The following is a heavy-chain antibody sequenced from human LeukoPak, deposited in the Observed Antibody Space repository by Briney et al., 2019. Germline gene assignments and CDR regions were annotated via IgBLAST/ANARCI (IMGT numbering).Heavy chain of an antibody. Sequence: GGSLRLSCEASGFTLSQYGLHWVRQAPGKGLEWVAFIPSEGSGRFHAASVKDRFSISKDDSKHTLYLQMNSLRAEDTALYYCVKSGNSSGSHWYFDLWGRGTLVTVCS. D-gene: IGHD3-10*01. CDR3: VKSGNSSGSHWYFDL. CDR2: IPSEGSGR. V-gene: IGHV3-30*02. J-gene: IGHJ2*01. CDR1: GFTLSQYG.